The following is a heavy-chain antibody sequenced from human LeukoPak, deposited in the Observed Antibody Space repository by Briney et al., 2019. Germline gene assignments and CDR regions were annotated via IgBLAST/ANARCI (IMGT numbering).Heavy chain of an antibody. D-gene: IGHD3-10*01. V-gene: IGHV3-23*01. CDR1: GFTFDYYG. J-gene: IGHJ4*02. CDR3: ARAKPKNMVRGLIMRRESRYYFDY. Sequence: GGSLRLSCAASGFTFDYYGMSWVRQAPGKGLEWVSTISGTGGTTYYADSVKGRFTISRDNSKSTLYIQMNSLRAEDTAVYYCARAKPKNMVRGLIMRRESRYYFDYWGQGTLVTVSS. CDR2: ISGTGGTT.